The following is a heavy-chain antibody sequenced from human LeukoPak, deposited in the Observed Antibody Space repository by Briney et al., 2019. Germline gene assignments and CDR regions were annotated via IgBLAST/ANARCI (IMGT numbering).Heavy chain of an antibody. D-gene: IGHD2-2*01. CDR1: GYTFTSYD. CDR2: INPNSGNT. V-gene: IGHV1-8*03. Sequence: GASVKVSCKASGYTFTSYDINWVRQATGQGLEWMAWINPNSGNTGYAQKFQGRVTITRNTSISTAYMELSSLRSEDTAVYYCATIPHCSSTSCPVRDYWGHGTLVTVSS. J-gene: IGHJ4*01. CDR3: ATIPHCSSTSCPVRDY.